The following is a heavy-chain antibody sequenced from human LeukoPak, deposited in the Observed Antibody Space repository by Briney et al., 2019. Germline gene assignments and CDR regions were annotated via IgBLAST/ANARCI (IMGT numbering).Heavy chain of an antibody. CDR3: ARVAALHQFDP. V-gene: IGHV1-2*02. D-gene: IGHD6-6*01. Sequence: ASVKVTCKASGYTFTGYYMHWVRQAPGQGLEWMGWINPNSGGTNYAQKFQGRVTMTRDTSISTAYMELSRLRSDDTAVYYSARVAALHQFDPWGQGTLVTVSS. CDR2: INPNSGGT. J-gene: IGHJ5*02. CDR1: GYTFTGYY.